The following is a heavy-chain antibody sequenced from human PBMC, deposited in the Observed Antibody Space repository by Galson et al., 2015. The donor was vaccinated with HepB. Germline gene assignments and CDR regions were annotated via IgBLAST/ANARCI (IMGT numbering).Heavy chain of an antibody. Sequence: SVKVSCKASGYTFTSYAMHWVRQAPGQRLEWMGWINAGNGNTKYSQKFQGRVTITRDTSASTAYMELSSLRSEDTAVYYCARGRWLQHMGSYWYFDLWGRGTLVTVSS. CDR3: ARGRWLQHMGSYWYFDL. V-gene: IGHV1-3*01. CDR1: GYTFTSYA. D-gene: IGHD5-24*01. J-gene: IGHJ2*01. CDR2: INAGNGNT.